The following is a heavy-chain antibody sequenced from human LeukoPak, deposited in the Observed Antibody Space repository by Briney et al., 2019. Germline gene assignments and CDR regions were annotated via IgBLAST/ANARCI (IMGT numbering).Heavy chain of an antibody. CDR2: ISSSSSYL. CDR3: ARDAPLRGYYGMDV. Sequence: GGSLRLSCAASGFTFSSYSVNWVRQAPGKALEWVSPISSSSSYLYYADSVKGRFTISRDNAKNSLYLQMNSLRAEDTAVYYCARDAPLRGYYGMDVWGRGTTVTVSS. V-gene: IGHV3-21*01. J-gene: IGHJ6*04. CDR1: GFTFSSYS.